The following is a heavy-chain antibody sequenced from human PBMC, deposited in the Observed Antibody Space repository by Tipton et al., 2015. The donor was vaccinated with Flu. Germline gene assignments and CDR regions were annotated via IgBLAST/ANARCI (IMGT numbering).Heavy chain of an antibody. J-gene: IGHJ6*02. V-gene: IGHV3-23*01. CDR3: ARDRVVGAASGYYYSYYGMDV. Sequence: LSLTCAVYGGSFSGYYWSWIRQPPGKGLEWVSVISGSGGSTYYADSVKGRFTISRDNSQTTLYLQMNSLRVEDTAVYYCARDRVVGAASGYYYSYYGMDVWGQGTTVTVSS. CDR2: ISGSGGST. D-gene: IGHD1-26*01. CDR1: GGSFSGYY.